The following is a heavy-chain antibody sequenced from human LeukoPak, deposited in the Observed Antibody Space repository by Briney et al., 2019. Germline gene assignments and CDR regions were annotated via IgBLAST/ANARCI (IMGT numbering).Heavy chain of an antibody. CDR2: INPNSGVT. CDR3: ARGPPTRVVVITTGDFDY. Sequence: ASVKVSCKASGYTFSGYYMHLVRQAPGQGLEWKGWINPNSGVTKYAQKFQGRVTVTRATSISTAYMELRRLRSDDRAVYYCARGPPTRVVVITTGDFDYWGQGTLVTVSS. D-gene: IGHD3-22*01. V-gene: IGHV1-2*02. CDR1: GYTFSGYY. J-gene: IGHJ4*02.